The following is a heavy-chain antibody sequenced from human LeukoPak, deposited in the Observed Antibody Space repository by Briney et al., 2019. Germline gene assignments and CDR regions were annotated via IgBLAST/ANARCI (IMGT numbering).Heavy chain of an antibody. CDR2: INAYNGNT. J-gene: IGHJ4*02. Sequence: ASVKVSCKASGYTFSSYGFSWVRQAPGQGLEWMGWINAYNGNTNYAQNLQGRVTMTTDTSTSTAYMELRSLRSDDTAVYYCARRQGTTLNFDYWGEGTLVTVSS. V-gene: IGHV1-18*01. D-gene: IGHD1-1*01. CDR1: GYTFSSYG. CDR3: ARRQGTTLNFDY.